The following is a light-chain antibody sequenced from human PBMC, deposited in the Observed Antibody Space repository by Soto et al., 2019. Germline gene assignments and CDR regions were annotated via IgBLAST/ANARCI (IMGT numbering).Light chain of an antibody. J-gene: IGLJ2*01. CDR2: DNN. Sequence: QCVLTRAASGSGAPVEGVSISCPGNSSNIGNNYVSWYQQLPGTAPKLLIYDNNKRPSGIPDRFSGSKSGTSATLGITGLQTGDEADYYCGTWDSSLSAVVFGGGTKVTVL. V-gene: IGLV1-51*01. CDR3: GTWDSSLSAVV. CDR1: SSNIGNNY.